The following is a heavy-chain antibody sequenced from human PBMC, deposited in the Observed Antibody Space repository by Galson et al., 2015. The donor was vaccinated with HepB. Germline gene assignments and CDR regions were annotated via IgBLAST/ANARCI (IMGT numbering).Heavy chain of an antibody. CDR2: IIPIFGTA. J-gene: IGHJ5*02. CDR3: ARDRGVPYAIQGEFDP. Sequence: QSGAEVKKPGESLKISCKASGGTFSSYAISWVRQAPGQGLEWMGGIIPIFGTANYAQKFQGRVTITADESTSTAYMELSSLRSEDTAVYYCARDRGVPYAIQGEFDPWGQGTLVTVSS. V-gene: IGHV1-69*01. CDR1: GGTFSSYA. D-gene: IGHD3-10*01.